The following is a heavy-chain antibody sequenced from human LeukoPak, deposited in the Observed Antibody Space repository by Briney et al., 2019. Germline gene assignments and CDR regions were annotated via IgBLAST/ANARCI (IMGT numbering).Heavy chain of an antibody. V-gene: IGHV3-23*01. CDR1: GFTFSSYG. J-gene: IGHJ5*02. D-gene: IGHD6-13*01. CDR2: ISGSGGST. Sequence: PGGSLRLSCAASGFTFSSYGMSWVRQAPGKGLEWVSAISGSGGSTYYADSVKGRFTISRDNSDNSLYLQMNNLRAEDTAVYYCARDLGSSRGWFDPWGQGTLVTVSS. CDR3: ARDLGSSRGWFDP.